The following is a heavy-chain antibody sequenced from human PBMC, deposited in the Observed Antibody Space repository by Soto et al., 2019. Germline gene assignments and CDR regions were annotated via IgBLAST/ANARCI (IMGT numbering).Heavy chain of an antibody. J-gene: IGHJ6*02. D-gene: IGHD6-13*01. V-gene: IGHV3-23*01. CDR2: FIGVGGGT. CDR1: GFTFSSYA. Sequence: EVQLLESGGGLVQPGGSLRLSCAASGFTFSSYAMSWFRRPQGKGLRWVPAFIGVGGGTYYPDSVKGRFTISRDNSKNPLSLQMNSLRAEDTAVYYCAKAPPLGGGAAAGTRSYYYYGMDVWGQGTTVTVSS. CDR3: AKAPPLGGGAAAGTRSYYYYGMDV.